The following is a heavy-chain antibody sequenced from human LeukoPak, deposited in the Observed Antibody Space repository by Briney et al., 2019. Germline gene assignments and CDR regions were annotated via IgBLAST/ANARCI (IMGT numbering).Heavy chain of an antibody. CDR3: AKVTSQTRGSQSGSDI. CDR1: GGTISSSS. V-gene: IGHV3-23*01. CDR2: IGSRGDTT. D-gene: IGHD3-3*01. Sequence: PGGSLRLSCAASGGTISSSSMSSCRQGPGKGLEWVSAIGSRGDTTYYADSVNGRFTISRDNSKNALFLQMNSPRADDTAIYYWAKVTSQTRGSQSGSDIWGQGTMVTVSS. J-gene: IGHJ3*02.